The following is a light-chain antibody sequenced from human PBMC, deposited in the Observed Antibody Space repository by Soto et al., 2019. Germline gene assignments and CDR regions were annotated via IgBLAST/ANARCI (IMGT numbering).Light chain of an antibody. V-gene: IGKV3-15*01. J-gene: IGKJ1*01. CDR2: GAS. CDR1: QSVSSK. Sequence: EIVMTQSPATLSVSPGERATLSCRASQSVSSKLAWYKQKPGQATRVLIYGASTRATGIPARFSGSGSGTEFTLTISSLQSEDFAVYYCQHYNDWPPTWTFGQGTRVEIK. CDR3: QHYNDWPPTWT.